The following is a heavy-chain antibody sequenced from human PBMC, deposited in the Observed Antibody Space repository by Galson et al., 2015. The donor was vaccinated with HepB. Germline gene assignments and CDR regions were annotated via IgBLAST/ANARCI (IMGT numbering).Heavy chain of an antibody. J-gene: IGHJ6*02. D-gene: IGHD2-15*01. CDR2: INSDGSST. CDR1: GFTFSSYW. V-gene: IGHV3-74*01. CDR3: ARDGREGGSCYSCNPSRTYYYYYGMDV. Sequence: SLRLSCAASGFTFSSYWMHWVRQAPGKGLVWVSRINSDGSSTSYADSVKGRFTISRDNAKNTLYLQMNSLRAEDTAVYYCARDGREGGSCYSCNPSRTYYYYYGMDVWGQGTTVTVSS.